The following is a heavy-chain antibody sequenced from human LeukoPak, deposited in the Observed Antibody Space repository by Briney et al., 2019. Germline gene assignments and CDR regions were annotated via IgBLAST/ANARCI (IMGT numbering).Heavy chain of an antibody. CDR1: GFTFDDYA. Sequence: SLRLSCAASGFTFDDYAMHWVRQAPGKGLEWVARISWNSNSVAYADSVKGRFTISRDNAKNSLYLQMNSLRAEDTALYYCAKDSYYYGSGSDAFDLWGQGTMVTVSS. CDR3: AKDSYYYGSGSDAFDL. D-gene: IGHD3-10*01. J-gene: IGHJ3*01. CDR2: ISWNSNSV. V-gene: IGHV3-9*01.